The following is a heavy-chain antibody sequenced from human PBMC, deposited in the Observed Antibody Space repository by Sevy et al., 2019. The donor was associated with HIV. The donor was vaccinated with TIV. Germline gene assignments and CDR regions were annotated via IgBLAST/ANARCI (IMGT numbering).Heavy chain of an antibody. V-gene: IGHV3-7*01. CDR3: ARNNAGGNPWVH. J-gene: IGHJ4*02. D-gene: IGHD1-1*01. CDR2: IDLDGSEK. CDR1: GFTFSSYW. Sequence: GGSLRLSCAASGFTFSSYWMSWVRQSPERGLEWVANIDLDGSEKFYGDSVKGRFTVSRDNTKNLLYLQMNSLRVEDTAVYYCARNNAGGNPWVHWGLGTLVTVSS.